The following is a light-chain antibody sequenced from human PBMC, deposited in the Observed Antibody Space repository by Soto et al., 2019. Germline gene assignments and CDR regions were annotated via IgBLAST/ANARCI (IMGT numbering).Light chain of an antibody. CDR1: QSVSSN. Sequence: IMMKQSPATLSVTPGERATLSCRASQSVSSNLAWYQQKPGQAPRLLIYGASTRATGIPARFSGSGSGTEFTLTISSLQSEDFAVYYCQQCGSSSTFGQGTRLEIK. J-gene: IGKJ5*01. V-gene: IGKV3-15*01. CDR2: GAS. CDR3: QQCGSSST.